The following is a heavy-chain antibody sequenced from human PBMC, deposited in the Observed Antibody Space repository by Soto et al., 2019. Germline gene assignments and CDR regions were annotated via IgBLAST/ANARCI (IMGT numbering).Heavy chain of an antibody. J-gene: IGHJ4*02. CDR2: ISGSGYST. D-gene: IGHD2-2*01. Sequence: VQLLESGGGLVQPGGSLRLSCAASGFIFSNYAITWVRQAPGKGLEWVSLISGSGYSTYYADSVKGRVSISRDNSNNTLDLQMNSLEAEDTAIYYCAKEERRCSSTSCYVDYWGQGTLVTVSS. CDR3: AKEERRCSSTSCYVDY. CDR1: GFIFSNYA. V-gene: IGHV3-23*01.